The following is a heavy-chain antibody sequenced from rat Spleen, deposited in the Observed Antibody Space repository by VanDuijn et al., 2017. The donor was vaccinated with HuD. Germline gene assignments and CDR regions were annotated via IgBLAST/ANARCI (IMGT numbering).Heavy chain of an antibody. J-gene: IGHJ3*01. V-gene: IGHV5-20*01. CDR3: TTYSDYATSPFAS. D-gene: IGHD1-6*01. Sequence: EVQLVESNGGLVQPGRPLKLSCTTSGFTFSDCYMAWVRQAPTKGLEWVATINNDGDTTYYRDSVKGRFTISRDNGKNTLYLEMDSLGSEDMATYYCTTYSDYATSPFASWGRGALVTVSS. CDR1: GFTFSDCY. CDR2: INNDGDTT.